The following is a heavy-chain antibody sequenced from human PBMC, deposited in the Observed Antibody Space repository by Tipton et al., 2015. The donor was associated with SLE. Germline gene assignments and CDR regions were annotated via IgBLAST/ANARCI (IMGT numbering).Heavy chain of an antibody. CDR2: IDHSGST. D-gene: IGHD3-22*01. CDR3: ARGDTMIVVVTPGAFDI. V-gene: IGHV4-34*01. J-gene: IGHJ3*02. Sequence: PSLTCAVYGGSFSGYYCSWIRQPPGKGLEWIGEIDHSGSTNYNPSLKSRVTISVDTSKNQFSLKLSSVTAADTAVYYCARGDTMIVVVTPGAFDIWGQGTMVTVSS. CDR1: GGSFSGYY.